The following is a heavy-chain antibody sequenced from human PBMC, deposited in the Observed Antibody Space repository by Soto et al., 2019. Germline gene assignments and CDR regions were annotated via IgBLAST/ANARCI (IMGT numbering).Heavy chain of an antibody. Sequence: PWGSLRLSCAASGFTVSSNYMSWVRQDPGKGLEWVSVMYIGGSTSYADSVKGRFTISRDNSKNTLYLQMNSLRAEDTAVYYCARHPRGYSGYDEAFDIWGKGKVVNVSS. CDR3: ARHPRGYSGYDEAFDI. J-gene: IGHJ3*02. D-gene: IGHD5-12*01. CDR1: GFTVSSNY. V-gene: IGHV3-53*01. CDR2: MYIGGST.